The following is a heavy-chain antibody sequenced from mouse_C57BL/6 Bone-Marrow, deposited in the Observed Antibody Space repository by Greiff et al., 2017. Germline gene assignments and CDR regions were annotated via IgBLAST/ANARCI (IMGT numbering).Heavy chain of an antibody. V-gene: IGHV1-4*01. CDR1: GYTFTSYT. CDR3: ARGGLQFAY. CDR2: INPSSGYT. D-gene: IGHD2-4*01. J-gene: IGHJ3*01. Sequence: QVQLQQSGAELARPGASVKMSCKASGYTFTSYTMHWVKQRPGQGLEWIGYINPSSGYTKYNQKFKDKATLTADKSSSTAYMQLSSLTSEDSAVDYCARGGLQFAYWGQGTLVTVSA.